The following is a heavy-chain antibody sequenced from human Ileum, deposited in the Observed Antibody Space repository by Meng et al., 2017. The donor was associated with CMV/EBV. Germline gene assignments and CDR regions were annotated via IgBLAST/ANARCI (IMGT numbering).Heavy chain of an antibody. J-gene: IGHJ5*02. CDR2: IYQTGAT. CDR3: AVSPNQDPGP. V-gene: IGHV4-4*02. Sequence: LTCAVSCASIVSDIYWRWVRQPPGKGLEWIGEIYQTGATNYTPSLKSRVTISMDKSKNQFSLILTSVTAADTAFYYCAVSPNQDPGPWGQGTLVTVSS. CDR1: CASIVSDIY. D-gene: IGHD1-14*01.